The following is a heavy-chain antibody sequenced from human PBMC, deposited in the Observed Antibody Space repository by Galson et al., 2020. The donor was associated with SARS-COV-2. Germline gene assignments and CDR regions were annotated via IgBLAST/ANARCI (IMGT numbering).Heavy chain of an antibody. D-gene: IGHD4-17*01. CDR3: ARAFYGDYDFDP. J-gene: IGHJ5*02. Sequence: SETLYLTCTVSGGSISSGGYYWSWIRQHPGKGLEWIGYIYYSGSTYYNPSLKSRVTISVDTSKNQFSLKLSSVTAADTAVYYCARAFYGDYDFDPWGQGTLVTVSS. CDR2: IYYSGST. CDR1: GGSISSGGYY. V-gene: IGHV4-31*03.